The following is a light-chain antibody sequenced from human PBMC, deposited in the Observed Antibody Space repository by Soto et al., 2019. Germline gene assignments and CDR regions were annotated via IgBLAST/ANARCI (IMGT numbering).Light chain of an antibody. CDR3: ATWDDSLTGLVV. CDR1: RSNIENNF. J-gene: IGLJ2*01. Sequence: QSVLTQPPSVSGTPRQRVTISCSGSRSNIENNFIYWYRQLPGTAPKLLIYRNNQRPSGVSDRFSGSKSGTSASLAISGLRSEDEAEYHCATWDDSLTGLVVFGGGTKVTVL. CDR2: RNN. V-gene: IGLV1-47*01.